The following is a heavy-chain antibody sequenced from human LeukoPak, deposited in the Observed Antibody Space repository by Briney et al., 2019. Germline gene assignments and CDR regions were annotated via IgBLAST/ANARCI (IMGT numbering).Heavy chain of an antibody. CDR1: GGSIRSGNHY. J-gene: IGHJ4*02. Sequence: TLSLTCAVSGGSIRSGNHYWSWIRQPAGKRLEWIARMYTSGSTNYNPSLKSRVTISADTSKNQFSLKLTSVTAADTAVYYCAAMIGYFDYWGQGILVTVSS. D-gene: IGHD3-22*01. V-gene: IGHV4-61*02. CDR2: MYTSGST. CDR3: AAMIGYFDY.